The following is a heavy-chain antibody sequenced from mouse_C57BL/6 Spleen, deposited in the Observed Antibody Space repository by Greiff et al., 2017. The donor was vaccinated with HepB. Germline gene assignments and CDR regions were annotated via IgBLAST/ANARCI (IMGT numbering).Heavy chain of an antibody. J-gene: IGHJ4*01. Sequence: DVKLVESGGGLVKPGGSLKLSCAASGFTFSSYAMSWVRQTPEKRLEWVATISDGGSYTYYPDNVKGRFTISRDNAKNNLYLQMSHLKSEDTAMYYCARARWDGAMDYWGQGTSVTVSS. CDR3: ARARWDGAMDY. CDR2: ISDGGSYT. CDR1: GFTFSSYA. V-gene: IGHV5-4*03. D-gene: IGHD4-1*01.